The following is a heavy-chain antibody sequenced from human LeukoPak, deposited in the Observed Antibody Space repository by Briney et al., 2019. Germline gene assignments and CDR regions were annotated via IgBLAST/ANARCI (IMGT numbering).Heavy chain of an antibody. V-gene: IGHV3-23*01. CDR3: AKDARSYYDCSGYYSDY. D-gene: IGHD3-22*01. J-gene: IGHJ4*02. CDR1: GFTFSSYA. Sequence: GGSLRLSCAASGFTFSSYAMSWVRQAPGKGLEWVSAISGSGGSTYYADSVKGRFTISRDNSKNTLYLQMNSLRAEDTAVYYCAKDARSYYDCSGYYSDYWGQGTMVTVSS. CDR2: ISGSGGST.